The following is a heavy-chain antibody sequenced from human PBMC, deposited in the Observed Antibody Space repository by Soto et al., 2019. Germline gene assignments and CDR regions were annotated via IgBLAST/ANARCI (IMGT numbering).Heavy chain of an antibody. CDR2: ISAYNGNT. V-gene: IGHV1-18*01. CDR1: GYTFTSYG. CDR3: ARDFPDIVVVPAATIFDY. Sequence: ASVKVSCKASGYTFTSYGISWVRQAPGQGLERMGWISAYNGNTNYAQKLQGRVTMTTDTSTSTAYMELRSLRSDDTAVYYCARDFPDIVVVPAATIFDYWGQGTLVTVSS. D-gene: IGHD2-2*01. J-gene: IGHJ4*02.